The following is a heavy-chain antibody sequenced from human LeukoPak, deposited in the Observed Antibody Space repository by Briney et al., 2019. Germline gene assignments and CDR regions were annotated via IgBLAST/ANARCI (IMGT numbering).Heavy chain of an antibody. J-gene: IGHJ4*02. CDR2: IKSKTDGGTT. Sequence: PGGSLRLSCAASGFTFSNAWMSWVRQAPGKGLEWVGRIKSKTDGGTTDYAAPVKGRFTISRDDSKNTLYLQTNSLKTEDTAVYYCTTVAPVWDGYNYFYFDYWGQGTLVTVSS. CDR1: GFTFSNAW. CDR3: TTVAPVWDGYNYFYFDY. V-gene: IGHV3-15*01. D-gene: IGHD5-24*01.